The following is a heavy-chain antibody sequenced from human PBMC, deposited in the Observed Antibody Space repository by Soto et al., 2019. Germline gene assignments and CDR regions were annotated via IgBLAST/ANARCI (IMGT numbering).Heavy chain of an antibody. J-gene: IGHJ5*02. V-gene: IGHV4-39*01. Sequence: QLQLQESGPGLVKPSETLSLTCTVSGGSISDDTYYWGWIRQPPGKGLEWIGSISYSGTSSYNPYLKRRVTMSVDTSQKQLSLRLSSVIAADTGVYYCARLHCNSPNCVPLDPWGQGTLVIVSS. CDR3: ARLHCNSPNCVPLDP. CDR2: ISYSGTS. D-gene: IGHD1-1*01. CDR1: GGSISDDTYY.